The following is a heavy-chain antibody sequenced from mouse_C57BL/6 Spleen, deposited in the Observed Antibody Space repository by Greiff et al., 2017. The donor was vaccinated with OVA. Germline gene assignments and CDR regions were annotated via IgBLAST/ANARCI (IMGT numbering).Heavy chain of an antibody. CDR1: GYTFTDYY. Sequence: VHVKQSGPELVKPGASVKISCKASGYTFTDYYMNWVKQSHGKSLEWIGDINPNNGGTSYNQKFKGKATLTVDKSSSTAYMELRSLTSEDSAVYYCARYDYDEGFAYWGQGTLVTVSA. V-gene: IGHV1-26*01. D-gene: IGHD2-4*01. CDR2: INPNNGGT. CDR3: ARYDYDEGFAY. J-gene: IGHJ3*01.